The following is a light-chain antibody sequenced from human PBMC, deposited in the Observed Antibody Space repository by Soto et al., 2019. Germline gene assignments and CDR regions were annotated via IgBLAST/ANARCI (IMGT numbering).Light chain of an antibody. V-gene: IGKV1-39*01. CDR1: QSISSY. J-gene: IGKJ4*01. CDR3: QQSYSTPLT. CDR2: AAS. Sequence: DIQMTQSPSSLSASVGDRVTITCRASQSISSYLNWYQQKPGKAPKLLIYAASSLQSGVPSRFSCSGSGTDFTLTISSLQPEEFATDYCQQSYSTPLTFGGGTKVEIK.